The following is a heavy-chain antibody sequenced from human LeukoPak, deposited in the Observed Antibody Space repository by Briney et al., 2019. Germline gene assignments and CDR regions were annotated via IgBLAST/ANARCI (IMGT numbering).Heavy chain of an antibody. CDR1: GFTFSSYA. Sequence: GGSLRLSCAASGFTFSSYAMSWVRQAPGKGLEWVSAISGSGGSTYYADSVKGRFTISRDNSKNTLYLQMNSLRAEDTAVYYCAAYYDSSGYVFDYWGQGTLVTVSS. CDR2: ISGSGGST. D-gene: IGHD3-22*01. CDR3: AAYYDSSGYVFDY. J-gene: IGHJ4*02. V-gene: IGHV3-23*01.